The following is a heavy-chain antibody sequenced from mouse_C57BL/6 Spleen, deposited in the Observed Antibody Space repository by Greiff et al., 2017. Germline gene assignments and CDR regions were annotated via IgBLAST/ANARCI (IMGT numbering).Heavy chain of an antibody. CDR3: ARSDYDSLGYYAMDY. Sequence: VKLQQPGAELVKPGASVKLSCKASGYTFTSYWMHWVKQRPGQGLEWIGMIHPNSGSTNYNEKFKSKATLTVDKSSSTAYMQLSSLTSEDSAVYYCARSDYDSLGYYAMDYWGQGTSVTVSS. CDR2: IHPNSGST. J-gene: IGHJ4*01. D-gene: IGHD2-4*01. V-gene: IGHV1-64*01. CDR1: GYTFTSYW.